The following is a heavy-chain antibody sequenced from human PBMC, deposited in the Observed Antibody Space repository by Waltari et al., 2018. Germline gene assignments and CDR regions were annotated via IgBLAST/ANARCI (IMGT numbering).Heavy chain of an antibody. V-gene: IGHV1-69*13. J-gene: IGHJ3*02. CDR3: ARAAGYDFWSGYARASFDI. CDR2: IIPIFGTA. CDR1: GGTFSSYA. D-gene: IGHD3-3*01. Sequence: QVQLVQSGAEVKKPGSSVKVSCKASGGTFSSYAISWVRQAPGQGLEWMGGIIPIFGTANYAQKFQGRGTITADESTSTAYMELSSLRSEDTAVYYCARAAGYDFWSGYARASFDIWGQGTMVTVSS.